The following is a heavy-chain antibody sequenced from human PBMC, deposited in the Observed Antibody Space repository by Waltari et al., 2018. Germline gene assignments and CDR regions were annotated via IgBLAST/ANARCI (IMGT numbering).Heavy chain of an antibody. CDR3: AKDISACSGGSCYPVG. CDR1: GFTFSSYA. D-gene: IGHD2-15*01. CDR2: ISGSGGST. Sequence: EVQLLESGGGLVQPGGSLRLSCAASGFTFSSYAMSWVRQAPGKGLEWVSAISGSGGSTYCADCVKGRFTISRDNSKTTLYLQMNSLRAEDTAVYYCAKDISACSGGSCYPVGWGQGTLVTVSS. V-gene: IGHV3-23*01. J-gene: IGHJ4*02.